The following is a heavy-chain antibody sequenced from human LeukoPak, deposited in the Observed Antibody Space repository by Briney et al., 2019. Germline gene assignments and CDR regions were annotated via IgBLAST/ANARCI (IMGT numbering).Heavy chain of an antibody. Sequence: GGSLRLSCAASGFTFSSYWMSWVRQAPGKGLEWVANIKQDGSEKYYVDSVKGRFTISRDNAKNSLYLQMNSLRAEGAAVYCCARDRSPWSYDFENSGQGTLVTVS. CDR2: IKQDGSEK. D-gene: IGHD3-10*01. V-gene: IGHV3-7*01. J-gene: IGHJ4*02. CDR1: GFTFSSYW. CDR3: ARDRSPWSYDFEN.